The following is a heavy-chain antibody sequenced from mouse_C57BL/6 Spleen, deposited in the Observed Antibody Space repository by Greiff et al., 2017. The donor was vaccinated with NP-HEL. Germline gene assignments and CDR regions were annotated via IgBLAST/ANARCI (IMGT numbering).Heavy chain of an antibody. V-gene: IGHV14-1*01. CDR2: VDPEDGDT. CDR3: TTSDGYPYYYAMDY. CDR1: GFNIKDYY. J-gene: IGHJ4*01. Sequence: EVQLQQSGAELVRPGASVKLSCTASGFNIKDYYMHWVKQRPEQGLEWIGRVDPEDGDTEYAPQFQGKATMTADTSSNPAYLQLSSLTSEDTAVYYCTTSDGYPYYYAMDYWGQGTSVTVSS. D-gene: IGHD2-3*01.